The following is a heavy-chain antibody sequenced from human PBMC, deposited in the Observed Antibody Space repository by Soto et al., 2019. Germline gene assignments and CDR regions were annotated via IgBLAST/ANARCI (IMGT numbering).Heavy chain of an antibody. V-gene: IGHV3-7*01. Sequence: EVQLVESGGGLVQPGGSLGLSCAASGFTFSSYWMSWVRLAPGKGLEWVAHIKQSGSDRYYVDSVRGRFTISRDNAKNSLYLQMNSLRVEDKSMYYCASGKSWAVSHWGQGTLVTVSS. CDR3: ASGKSWAVSH. CDR1: GFTFSSYW. CDR2: IKQSGSDR. D-gene: IGHD3-10*01. J-gene: IGHJ4*02.